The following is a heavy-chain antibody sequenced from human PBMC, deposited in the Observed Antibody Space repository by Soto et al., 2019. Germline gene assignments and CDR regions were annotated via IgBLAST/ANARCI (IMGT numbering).Heavy chain of an antibody. D-gene: IGHD3-22*01. V-gene: IGHV4-4*07. CDR2: IYSTGST. CDR3: ARDGYGYDTSGYYLYDAFDI. J-gene: IGHJ3*02. CDR1: GGSVSTHY. Sequence: SSETLSLTCTVSGGSVSTHYWSWIRQPAGKGLEWIGRIYSTGSTNYNPSLRSRVTMSVGTSRNQFSLTLTSVTAADTAVYYCARDGYGYDTSGYYLYDAFDIWGQGTLFTVSS.